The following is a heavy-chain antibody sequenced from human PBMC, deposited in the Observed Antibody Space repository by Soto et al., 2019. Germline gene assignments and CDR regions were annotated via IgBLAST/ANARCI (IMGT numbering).Heavy chain of an antibody. CDR1: GYTFTGYY. CDR2: INPNSGGT. V-gene: IGHV1-2*04. Sequence: ASVKVSCKASGYTFTGYYMHWVRQAPGQGLEWRGWINPNSGGTNYAQKFQGWVTMTRDTSISTAYMELSRLRSDDTAVYYCARQLTRKSSSWYFAPRASGRDYGMDVRGQGTPITFSS. CDR3: ARQLTRKSSSWYFAPRASGRDYGMDV. J-gene: IGHJ6*02. D-gene: IGHD6-13*01.